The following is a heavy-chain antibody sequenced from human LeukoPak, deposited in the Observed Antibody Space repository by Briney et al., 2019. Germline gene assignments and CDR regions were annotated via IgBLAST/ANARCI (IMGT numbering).Heavy chain of an antibody. Sequence: GGSLRLSCTASGFTFGDYAMSWVRQAPGKGLGWVGFIRSKAYGGTTEYAASVKGRFTISRDDSKSIAYLQMNSLKTEDTAVYYCTRDGDGYWQYYFDYWGQGTLVTVSS. CDR2: IRSKAYGGTT. CDR1: GFTFGDYA. CDR3: TRDGDGYWQYYFDY. V-gene: IGHV3-49*04. D-gene: IGHD5-24*01. J-gene: IGHJ4*02.